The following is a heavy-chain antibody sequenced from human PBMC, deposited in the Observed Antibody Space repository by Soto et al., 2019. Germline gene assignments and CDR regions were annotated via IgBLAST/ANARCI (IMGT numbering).Heavy chain of an antibody. J-gene: IGHJ6*03. D-gene: IGHD3-3*01. Sequence: VSCKASGYTFTSYDINWVRQATGQGLEWMGWMNPNSGNTGYAQKFQGRVTMTRNTSISTAYMELSSLRSEDTAVYYCARGQKITIFGVVIIPVYYYYYMDVWGKGTTVTVSS. V-gene: IGHV1-8*01. CDR1: GYTFTSYD. CDR2: MNPNSGNT. CDR3: ARGQKITIFGVVIIPVYYYYYMDV.